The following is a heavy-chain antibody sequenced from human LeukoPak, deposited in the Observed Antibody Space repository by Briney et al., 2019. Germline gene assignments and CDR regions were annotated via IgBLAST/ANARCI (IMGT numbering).Heavy chain of an antibody. J-gene: IGHJ1*01. Sequence: GGPLRLSCAASGFTFSSYTMNWVRQAPGKGLEWVSSISTSSNYKYYADSVKGRFTISRDNAKNSLYLQMNSLRAEDTAVYYCATEWQQRGITFGGVIVPDFQHWGQGTLVTVSS. V-gene: IGHV3-21*01. CDR2: ISTSSNYK. D-gene: IGHD3-16*02. CDR1: GFTFSSYT. CDR3: ATEWQQRGITFGGVIVPDFQH.